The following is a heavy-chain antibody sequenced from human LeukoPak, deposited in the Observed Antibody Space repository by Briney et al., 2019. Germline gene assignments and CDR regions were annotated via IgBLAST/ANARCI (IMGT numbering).Heavy chain of an antibody. CDR3: ATTGATSPSSASWFNIEY. V-gene: IGHV4-34*01. Sequence: SETLSLTCAVYGESFSGYYWSWIRQPPGKGLEWIGEINHSGSTNYNPSLKSRVTISVDTSKNQFSLKLSSVTAEDTAVYYCATTGATSPSSASWFNIEYWGQGTLVPVSS. D-gene: IGHD6-13*01. CDR1: GESFSGYY. J-gene: IGHJ4*02. CDR2: INHSGST.